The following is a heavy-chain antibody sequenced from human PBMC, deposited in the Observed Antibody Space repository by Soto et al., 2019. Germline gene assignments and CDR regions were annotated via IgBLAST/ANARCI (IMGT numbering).Heavy chain of an antibody. CDR1: GYTFTSYG. CDR2: ISAYNGNT. D-gene: IGHD3-10*01. CDR3: ASVDYGSGIDYGMDV. Sequence: QVQLVQSGAEVKKPGASVKVSCKASGYTFTSYGISWVRQAPGQGLEWMGWISAYNGNTNYAQKLQGRVTMTTDTSTRTAYMELRSLRSDDTAVYYCASVDYGSGIDYGMDVWGQGTTVTVSS. V-gene: IGHV1-18*01. J-gene: IGHJ6*02.